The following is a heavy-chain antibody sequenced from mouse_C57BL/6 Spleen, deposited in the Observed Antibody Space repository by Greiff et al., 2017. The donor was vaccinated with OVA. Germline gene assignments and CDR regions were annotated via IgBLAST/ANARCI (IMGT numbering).Heavy chain of an antibody. Sequence: VQLQQSGAELVRPGASVTLSCKASGYTFTDYEMHWVKQTPVHGLEWIGAIDPETGGTAYNQKFKGKAILTADKSSSTAYMELRSLTSEDSAVYYCTRSQQGQFADWGQGTLVTVSA. CDR3: TRSQQGQFAD. J-gene: IGHJ3*01. D-gene: IGHD3-3*01. V-gene: IGHV1-15*01. CDR2: IDPETGGT. CDR1: GYTFTDYE.